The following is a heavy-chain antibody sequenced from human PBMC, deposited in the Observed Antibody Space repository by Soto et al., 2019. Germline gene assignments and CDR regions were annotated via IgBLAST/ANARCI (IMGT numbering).Heavy chain of an antibody. CDR3: ARSGVTGIVIPSHWFDP. J-gene: IGHJ5*02. CDR2: ISSSGST. Sequence: SETLSLTCTVSGDSIGGVGYWSWIRQFPGRGLEWIGCISSSGSTYYNPALNNRISLSLDTSQNQFSLKPPSVTAADTAIYYCARSGVTGIVIPSHWFDPWGQGTLVTVSS. CDR1: GDSIGGVGY. D-gene: IGHD2-21*02. V-gene: IGHV4-31*03.